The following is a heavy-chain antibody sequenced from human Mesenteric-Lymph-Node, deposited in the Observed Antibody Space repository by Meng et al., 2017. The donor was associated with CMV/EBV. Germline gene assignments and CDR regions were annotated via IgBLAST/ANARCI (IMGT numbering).Heavy chain of an antibody. CDR3: ARASGEDWFDP. D-gene: IGHD2-15*01. V-gene: IGHV1-18*01. Sequence: ASVKVSCKASGYSFVTYDINWVRQAPGQGLEWMGWISAYNGNTNYAQKLQGRVTMTTDTSTSTAYMELRSLRSDDTAVYYCARASGEDWFDPWGQGTLVTVSS. CDR2: ISAYNGNT. J-gene: IGHJ5*02. CDR1: GYSFVTYD.